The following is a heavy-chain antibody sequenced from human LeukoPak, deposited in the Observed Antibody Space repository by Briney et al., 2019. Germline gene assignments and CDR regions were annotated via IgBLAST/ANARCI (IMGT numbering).Heavy chain of an antibody. V-gene: IGHV5-51*01. CDR2: IYPGDSDT. CDR1: GYSFTSYW. J-gene: IGHJ4*02. CDR3: ARSLGSHNYQPHCFDY. D-gene: IGHD5-24*01. Sequence: GESLKISCKGSGYSFTSYWIGWVRQMPGKGLEWMGIIYPGDSDTRYSPSFQGQVTISADKSISTAYLQWSSLKASDTAMYYCARSLGSHNYQPHCFDYWGQGTLVTVSS.